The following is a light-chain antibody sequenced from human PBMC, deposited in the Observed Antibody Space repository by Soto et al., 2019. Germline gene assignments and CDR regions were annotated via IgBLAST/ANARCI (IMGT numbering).Light chain of an antibody. V-gene: IGKV3-20*01. Sequence: EIVLTQSPGTLSLSPGERATLSCRATESVVSSYLAWYQLKPGQAPRLLIYDASSRATGIPDRFSGSGSGTDFTLTISRLEPEDFAVYYCQQYNNWPPWTFGQGTKVDIK. CDR2: DAS. CDR3: QQYNNWPPWT. CDR1: ESVVSSY. J-gene: IGKJ1*01.